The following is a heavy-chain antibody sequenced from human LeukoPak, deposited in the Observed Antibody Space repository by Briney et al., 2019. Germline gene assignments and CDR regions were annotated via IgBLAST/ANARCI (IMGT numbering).Heavy chain of an antibody. J-gene: IGHJ3*02. CDR2: IKQDGSEK. CDR1: GFTFSNAW. CDR3: ARIAAAGTFPDAFDI. D-gene: IGHD6-13*01. V-gene: IGHV3-7*01. Sequence: GGSLRLSCAASGFTFSNAWMSWVRQAPGKGLEWVATIKQDGSEKYYVDSVKGRFTISRDNAKNSLYLQMNSLRAEDTAVYYRARIAAAGTFPDAFDIWGQGTMVTVSS.